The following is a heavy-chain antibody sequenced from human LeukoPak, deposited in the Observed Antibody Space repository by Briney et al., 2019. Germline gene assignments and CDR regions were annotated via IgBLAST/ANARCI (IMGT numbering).Heavy chain of an antibody. CDR1: GFTFNSYA. V-gene: IGHV3-23*01. Sequence: PGGSLRLSCAASGFTFNSYAMSWVRQAPGKGLEWVSAISGSGGSTYYADSVKGRFTISRDNSKNTLYLQMNSLRAEDTAVYYCARVPGWLVGYFDYWGQGTLVTVSS. CDR3: ARVPGWLVGYFDY. J-gene: IGHJ4*02. D-gene: IGHD6-19*01. CDR2: ISGSGGST.